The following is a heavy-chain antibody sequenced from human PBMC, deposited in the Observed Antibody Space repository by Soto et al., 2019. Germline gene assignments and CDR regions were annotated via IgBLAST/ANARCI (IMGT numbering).Heavy chain of an antibody. J-gene: IGHJ6*04. V-gene: IGHV3-66*01. CDR1: GFTVSSKY. CDR2: IQSGGPT. D-gene: IGHD2-15*01. CDR3: VRDVVLWDGGRCYGVSLDV. Sequence: PGGSLRLSCAASGFTVSSKYMSWVRQAPGKGLEWVSLIQSGGPTYYADSVKGRFTISRDTSENTLHLQMDSLRAEDTAVYYCVRDVVLWDGGRCYGVSLDVWGKGTTVTVSS.